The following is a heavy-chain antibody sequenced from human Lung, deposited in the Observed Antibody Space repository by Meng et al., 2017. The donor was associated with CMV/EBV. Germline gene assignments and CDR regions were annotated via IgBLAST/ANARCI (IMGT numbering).Heavy chain of an antibody. V-gene: IGHV1-69*10. CDR2: IIPILHMA. Sequence: SXXVSXKTPEGTFNNYAVGWGRQAPGQGLEWMGDIIPILHMANYAQEFQGRVTITADRSTSTDYMELSGLRTEDKAVYYCAREFKTRRGIFGVASGGYYGMDVWXQGNXVTVSS. J-gene: IGHJ6*02. CDR1: EGTFNNYA. D-gene: IGHD3-3*01. CDR3: AREFKTRRGIFGVASGGYYGMDV.